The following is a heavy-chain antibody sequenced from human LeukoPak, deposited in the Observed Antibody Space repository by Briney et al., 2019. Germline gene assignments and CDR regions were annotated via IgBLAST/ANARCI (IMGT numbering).Heavy chain of an antibody. CDR3: ATEVTYYYDSSGSPSFDY. D-gene: IGHD3-22*01. CDR2: IRERGGDK. CDR1: GFTFNSYA. Sequence: PGGSLRLSCAASGFTFNSYAMSWVRQAPGKGLEWVADIRERGGDKYYVDSVKGRFTISRDNSKNTLYLQMNRLRAEDTAVYYCATEVTYYYDSSGSPSFDYWGQGTLVTVSS. V-gene: IGHV3-23*01. J-gene: IGHJ4*02.